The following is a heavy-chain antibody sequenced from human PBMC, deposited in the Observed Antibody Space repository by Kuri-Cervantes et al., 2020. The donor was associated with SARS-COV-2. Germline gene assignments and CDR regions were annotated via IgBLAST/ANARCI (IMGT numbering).Heavy chain of an antibody. CDR3: ARHYLHSVVVVAENAFDI. Sequence: SETLSLTCTVSGGSISSSSYYWGWIRQPPGKGLEWIGSIYYSGSTYYNPSLKSRVTISVDTSKNQFSLKLSSVTAADTAVYYCARHYLHSVVVVAENAFDIWGQGTMVTVSS. V-gene: IGHV4-39*01. CDR2: IYYSGST. J-gene: IGHJ3*02. CDR1: GGSISSSSYY. D-gene: IGHD2-15*01.